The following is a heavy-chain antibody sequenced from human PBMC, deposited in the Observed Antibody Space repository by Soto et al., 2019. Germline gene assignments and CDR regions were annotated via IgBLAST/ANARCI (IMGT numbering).Heavy chain of an antibody. CDR2: ISYDGSNK. CDR3: AKDARLRIHYCGMDV. Sequence: QVQLVESGGGVVQPGRSLRLSCAASGFTFSSYGMHWVRQAPGKGLEWVAVISYDGSNKYYADSVKGRFTISRDNSKNTLYLQKNSLRGEDTAVYYCAKDARLRIHYCGMDVWGQGTTVTVSS. CDR1: GFTFSSYG. D-gene: IGHD4-17*01. J-gene: IGHJ6*02. V-gene: IGHV3-30*18.